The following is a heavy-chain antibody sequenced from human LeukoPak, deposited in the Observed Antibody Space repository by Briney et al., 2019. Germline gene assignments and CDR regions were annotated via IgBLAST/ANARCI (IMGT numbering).Heavy chain of an antibody. D-gene: IGHD5-12*01. CDR2: INSDGSSI. CDR3: AREGRVSGYDFDC. CDR1: GFTFSSYW. Sequence: GSLRLSCAASGFTFSSYWMHWVRQAPGKGLVWVSRINSDGSSITYADSVEGRFTISRDNAKNTLYLQMNSLRVEDTAVYYCAREGRVSGYDFDCWGQGTLVTVSS. J-gene: IGHJ4*02. V-gene: IGHV3-74*03.